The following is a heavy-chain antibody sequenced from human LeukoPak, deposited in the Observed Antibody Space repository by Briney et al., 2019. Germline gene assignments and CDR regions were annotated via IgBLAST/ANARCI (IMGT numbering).Heavy chain of an antibody. V-gene: IGHV1-69*04. CDR2: IIPILGIA. D-gene: IGHD2-8*01. CDR1: GGTFSSYA. J-gene: IGHJ6*02. Sequence: GASVKVSCKASGGTFSSYAISWVRQAPGQGLEWMGRIIPILGIANYAQKFQGRVTITADISTRTAHMELRSLKSEDTAVYYCARASDTDGYYYLGMDVWGQGTTVTVSS. CDR3: ARASDTDGYYYLGMDV.